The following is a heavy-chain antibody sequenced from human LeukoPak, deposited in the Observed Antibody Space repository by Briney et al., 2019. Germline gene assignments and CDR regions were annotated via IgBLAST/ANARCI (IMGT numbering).Heavy chain of an antibody. CDR2: INPNSGGT. CDR1: GYTFTGYY. Sequence: GASVTVSFKASGYTFTGYYIHWVRQAPGQGLEWMGWINPNSGGTKYAQKFQGRVTMTRDTSISTAYMELSRLKSDDTAVYYCARDFGLTRFDPWGQGTLVTVSA. D-gene: IGHD3-10*01. V-gene: IGHV1-2*02. J-gene: IGHJ5*02. CDR3: ARDFGLTRFDP.